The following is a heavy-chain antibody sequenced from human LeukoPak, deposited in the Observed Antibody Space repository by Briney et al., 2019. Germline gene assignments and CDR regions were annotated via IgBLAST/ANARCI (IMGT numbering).Heavy chain of an antibody. V-gene: IGHV1-24*01. J-gene: IGHJ4*02. CDR1: GYTLTELS. D-gene: IGHD1-14*01. CDR3: ATDLQNREAKGGY. Sequence: ASVKVSCKVSGYTLTELSMHWVRQAPGKGLEWMGGFDPEDGETIYAQKFQGRVTMTEGTSTDTAYMELSSLRSEDTAVYYCATDLQNREAKGGYWGQGTLVTVSS. CDR2: FDPEDGET.